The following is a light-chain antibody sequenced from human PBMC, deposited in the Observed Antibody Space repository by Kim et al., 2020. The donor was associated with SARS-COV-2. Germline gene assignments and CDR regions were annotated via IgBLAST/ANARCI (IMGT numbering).Light chain of an antibody. CDR2: EVT. CDR3: CSYAGTNSLM. V-gene: IGLV2-8*01. J-gene: IGLJ3*02. Sequence: QSALTQPPSASGSPGQSVTFSCTGTSRDVGGYDSVSWYQQYPGKARKLMIYEVTKRPSGVPDRFSGSKSANTASLTVSGLQPEDEAVYYCCSYAGTNSLMFGGGTQLTVL. CDR1: SRDVGGYDS.